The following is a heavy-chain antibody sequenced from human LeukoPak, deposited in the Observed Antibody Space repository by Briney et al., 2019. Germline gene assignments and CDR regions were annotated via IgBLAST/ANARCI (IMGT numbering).Heavy chain of an antibody. Sequence: GGSLRLSCXASGFSFSGFGMNWVRQAPGKGLEWTSYIGSSGSAGGNIYYAVSVKGRFTVSRDNAKDSLFLQMNSLQDADTAVYYCARAPTPYFTYYMDVWGKXTT. J-gene: IGHJ6*03. CDR1: GFSFSGFG. D-gene: IGHD2-21*01. CDR2: IGSSGSAGGNI. CDR3: ARAPTPYFTYYMDV. V-gene: IGHV3-48*02.